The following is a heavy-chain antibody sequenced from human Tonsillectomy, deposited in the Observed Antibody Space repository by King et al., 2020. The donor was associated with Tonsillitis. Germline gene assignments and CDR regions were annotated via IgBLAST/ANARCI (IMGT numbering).Heavy chain of an antibody. CDR2: ISSSSSYI. CDR3: ARVPTPEIVDYVDYYFDY. D-gene: IGHD4-17*01. V-gene: IGHV3-21*01. Sequence: VQLVESGGGLVKPGGSLRLSCAASGFTFSSYSMNWVRQAPGKGLEWVSSISSSSSYIYYADSVKGRFTISRDNAKNSLYLQMNSLITEDTAVYYCARVPTPEIVDYVDYYFDYWGQGTLVTVSS. CDR1: GFTFSSYS. J-gene: IGHJ4*02.